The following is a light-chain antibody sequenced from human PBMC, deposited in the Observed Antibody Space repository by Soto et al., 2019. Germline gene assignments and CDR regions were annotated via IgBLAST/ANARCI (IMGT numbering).Light chain of an antibody. Sequence: EIVMTQSPATLSVSPGERATVPCRASQSVNNNLAWYQRKPGQAPRLLIYGASTRATGIPARFSGSGSGTEFTLTISSLQSEDFAVYYCQQYNNWPGTFGQGTKVDIK. V-gene: IGKV3-15*01. CDR2: GAS. CDR3: QQYNNWPGT. CDR1: QSVNNN. J-gene: IGKJ1*01.